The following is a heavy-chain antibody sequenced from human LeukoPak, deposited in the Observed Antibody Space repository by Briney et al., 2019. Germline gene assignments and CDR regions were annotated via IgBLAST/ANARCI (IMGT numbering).Heavy chain of an antibody. J-gene: IGHJ4*02. V-gene: IGHV3-30*02. D-gene: IGHD6-13*01. Sequence: PGGSLRLSCAASGFTFSSYGMHWVRQAPGKGLEWVAFIRYDGSNKYYADSVKGRFTISRDNSKNTLYLQMNSLRAEDTAVYYCAKDSAVYIAAAGTGLLYYWGQGTLVTVSS. CDR3: AKDSAVYIAAAGTGLLYY. CDR1: GFTFSSYG. CDR2: IRYDGSNK.